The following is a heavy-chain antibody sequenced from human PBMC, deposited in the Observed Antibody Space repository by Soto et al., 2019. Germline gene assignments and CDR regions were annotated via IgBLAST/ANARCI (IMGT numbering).Heavy chain of an antibody. CDR3: ARDPGIAARPSWFDP. CDR2: IIPIFGTA. D-gene: IGHD6-25*01. V-gene: IGHV1-69*01. J-gene: IGHJ5*02. Sequence: QVQLVQSGAEVKKPGSSVKFSCKASGGTFSSYAISWVRQAPGQGLEWMGGIIPIFGTANYAKKVQGRVTITEDESTRTPYMELSSLRSEETAVYYCARDPGIAARPSWFDPWGQGTLVTVSS. CDR1: GGTFSSYA.